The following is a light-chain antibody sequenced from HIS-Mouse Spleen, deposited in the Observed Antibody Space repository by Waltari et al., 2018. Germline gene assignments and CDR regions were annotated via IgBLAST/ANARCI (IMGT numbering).Light chain of an antibody. CDR1: AWPNKY. J-gene: IGLJ2*01. CDR2: EDN. CDR3: YSTDSSGNHRV. V-gene: IGLV3-10*01. Sequence: SYELTQPPSVSVSPGQTARITCSGYAWPNKYAYWYQQKSGQAPVLVIYEDNKRPSGIPERFSGSSSGTMATLTISGAQVEDEADYYCYSTDSSGNHRVFGGGTKLTVL.